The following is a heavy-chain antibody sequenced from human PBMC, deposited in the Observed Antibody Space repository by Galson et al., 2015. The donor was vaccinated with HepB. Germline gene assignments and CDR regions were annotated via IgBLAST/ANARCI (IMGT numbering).Heavy chain of an antibody. D-gene: IGHD3-3*01. CDR3: ARVELSLSGYYSRIDY. CDR1: GYTFTSYA. CDR2: ISAYNGNT. J-gene: IGHJ4*02. Sequence: SVKVSCKASGYTFTSYAMHWVRQAPGQRLEWMGWISAYNGNTNYAQKLQGRVTMTTDTSTSTAYMELRSLRSDDTAVYYCARVELSLSGYYSRIDYWGQGTLVTVSS. V-gene: IGHV1-18*01.